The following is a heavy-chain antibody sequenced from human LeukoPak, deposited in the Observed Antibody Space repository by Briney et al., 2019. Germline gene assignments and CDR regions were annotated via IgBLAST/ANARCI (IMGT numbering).Heavy chain of an antibody. CDR3: ARRELWFGEFQGGSGSFDY. CDR1: GYTFRSHG. D-gene: IGHD3-10*01. J-gene: IGHJ4*02. V-gene: IGHV1-18*01. CDR2: INPYNANT. Sequence: GASMKVSCKASGYTFRSHGISWVRQAPGQGLEWMGWINPYNANTNYAQKLQGRVTMTTDTSTSTAYMELRSLRSDDTAVYYCARRELWFGEFQGGSGSFDYWGQGTLVTVSS.